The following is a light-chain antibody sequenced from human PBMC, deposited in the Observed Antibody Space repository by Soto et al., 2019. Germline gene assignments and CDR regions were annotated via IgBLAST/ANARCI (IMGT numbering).Light chain of an antibody. CDR1: QSVGSNY. CDR2: GAS. J-gene: IGKJ5*01. CDR3: QQYDNWPPIT. V-gene: IGKV3-20*01. Sequence: EIVLTQSPGTLSLSPGERATLYCRASQSVGSNYLAWYQQKPGQAPRVLIYGASSRATGIPDRFSGSGSGADFTLTISSLQSEDFAVYYCQQYDNWPPITFGQGTRLGIK.